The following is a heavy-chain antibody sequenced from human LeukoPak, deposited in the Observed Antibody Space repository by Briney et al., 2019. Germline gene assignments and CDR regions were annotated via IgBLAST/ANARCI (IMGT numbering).Heavy chain of an antibody. V-gene: IGHV4-61*02. CDR3: ARNYEQDYYYYYMDV. CDR1: GGSISSGSYY. J-gene: IGHJ6*03. Sequence: SQTLSLTCTVSGGSISSGSYYWSWIRQPAGKGLEWIGRIYTSGSTNYNPSLKSRVTMSVDTSKNQFSLKLSSVTAADTAVYYCARNYEQDYYYYYMDVWGKGTTVTVSS. CDR2: IYTSGST. D-gene: IGHD3-22*01.